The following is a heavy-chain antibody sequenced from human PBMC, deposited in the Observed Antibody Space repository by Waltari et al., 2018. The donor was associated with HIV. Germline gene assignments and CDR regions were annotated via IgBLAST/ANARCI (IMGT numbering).Heavy chain of an antibody. Sequence: EVQLVESGGGLVKPGGSLRLSCAVSGLPFSKDWMNWISQAPGKGLEWVGRIKSITDGGTTDYAAPVKGRFTISRDDSKNTLYLQMNSLKTEDTALYYCTTAPGGLRTWGQGTLVTVSS. J-gene: IGHJ4*02. CDR1: GLPFSKDW. V-gene: IGHV3-15*01. D-gene: IGHD3-10*01. CDR2: IKSITDGGTT. CDR3: TTAPGGLRT.